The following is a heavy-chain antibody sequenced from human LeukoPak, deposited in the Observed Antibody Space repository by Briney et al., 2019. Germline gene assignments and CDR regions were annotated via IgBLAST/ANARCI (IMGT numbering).Heavy chain of an antibody. V-gene: IGHV3-23*01. Sequence: GGSLRLSCAASGFTFSSYAMSWVRQAPGKGLEWVSAISGSGGSTYYADSVKSRFTISRDNSKNTLYLQMNSLRAEDTAVYYCAKDLVIRYSSGWFFDYWGQGTLVTVSS. D-gene: IGHD6-19*01. J-gene: IGHJ4*02. CDR2: ISGSGGST. CDR1: GFTFSSYA. CDR3: AKDLVIRYSSGWFFDY.